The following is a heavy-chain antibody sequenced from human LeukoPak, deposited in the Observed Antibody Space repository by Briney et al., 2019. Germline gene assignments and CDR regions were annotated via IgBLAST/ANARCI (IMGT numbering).Heavy chain of an antibody. J-gene: IGHJ4*02. CDR1: GDSVSSNSAA. V-gene: IGHV6-1*01. Sequence: SLTLSLTCAISGDSVSSNSAAWNWIRQSPSRGLEWLGTTYYGSKWYYDYAEYVKSRITVNPDTSKNQFSLQLNSVTPEDTAVYYCARGQTGSGRIFDYWGQGILVTVSS. D-gene: IGHD2-15*01. CDR3: ARGQTGSGRIFDY. CDR2: TYYGSKWYY.